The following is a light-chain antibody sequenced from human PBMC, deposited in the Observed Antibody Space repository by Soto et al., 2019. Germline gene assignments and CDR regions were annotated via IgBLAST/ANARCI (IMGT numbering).Light chain of an antibody. CDR1: QSLLHGNGKTY. Sequence: DVVMTQSPLSLSVTPGQPASISCRSSQSLLHGNGKTYLYWYLQKPGQPPRPLIYEVSNRFSGVPDRVSGSGSGTDFTLKISRVEAEDVGVYHCMQSIHLPLTFGGGTKVEIK. J-gene: IGKJ4*01. CDR3: MQSIHLPLT. CDR2: EVS. V-gene: IGKV2D-29*01.